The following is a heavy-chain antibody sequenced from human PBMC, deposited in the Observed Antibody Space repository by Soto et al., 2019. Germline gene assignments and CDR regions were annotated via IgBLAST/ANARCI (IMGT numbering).Heavy chain of an antibody. CDR1: GYTFTGYY. D-gene: IGHD2-2*01. J-gene: IGHJ6*02. Sequence: ASVKVSCKASGYTFTGYYMHWVRQAPGQGLEWMGWINPNSGGTNYAQKFQGWVTMTRDTSISTAYMELSRLRSDDTAVYYCVRVPLRYCSSTSCQDYYYGMDVWGQGTTVTVS. V-gene: IGHV1-2*04. CDR3: VRVPLRYCSSTSCQDYYYGMDV. CDR2: INPNSGGT.